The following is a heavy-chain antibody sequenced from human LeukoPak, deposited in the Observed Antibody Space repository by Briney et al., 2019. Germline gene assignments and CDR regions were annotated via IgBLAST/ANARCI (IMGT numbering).Heavy chain of an antibody. Sequence: SETLSLTCTVSGGSISSYYWSWIRQPPGKGLEWIGYIYYSGSTNYNPSLKSRVTISVDTSKSQFSLKLTSVTPADTAVYYCARGGIVGSRTNWFDPWGQGILVTVSS. CDR1: GGSISSYY. CDR3: ARGGIVGSRTNWFDP. V-gene: IGHV4-59*01. CDR2: IYYSGST. J-gene: IGHJ5*02. D-gene: IGHD1-26*01.